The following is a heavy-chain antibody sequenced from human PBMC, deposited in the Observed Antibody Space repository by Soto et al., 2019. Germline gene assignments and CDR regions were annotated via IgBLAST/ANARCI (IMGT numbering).Heavy chain of an antibody. J-gene: IGHJ4*02. Sequence: SQTLSLTCAVSGGSISSSNWWSWVRQPPGKGLEWIGEIYHSGSTNYNPSLKSRVTISVDKSKNQFSLKLSSVTAADTAVYYCARTSGAAAAGGGFDYWGQGTLVTVS. D-gene: IGHD6-13*01. CDR1: GGSISSSNW. V-gene: IGHV4-4*02. CDR2: IYHSGST. CDR3: ARTSGAAAAGGGFDY.